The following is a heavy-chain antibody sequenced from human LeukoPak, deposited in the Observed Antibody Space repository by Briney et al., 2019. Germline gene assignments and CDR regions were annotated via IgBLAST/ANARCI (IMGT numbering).Heavy chain of an antibody. D-gene: IGHD6-19*01. CDR3: ARGAVAENDY. CDR1: GGSFSGYY. J-gene: IGHJ4*02. V-gene: IGHV4-34*01. Sequence: PSETLSLTCAVYGGSFSGYYWSWIRQPPGKGLEWIGEINHSGSTNYNPSLKSRVTISVDTSKNQFSLKLSSVTAADTAVYYCARGAVAENDYWGQGTLVTVSS. CDR2: INHSGST.